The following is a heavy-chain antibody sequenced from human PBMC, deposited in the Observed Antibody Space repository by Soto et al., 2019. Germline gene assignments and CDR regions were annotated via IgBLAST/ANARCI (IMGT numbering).Heavy chain of an antibody. D-gene: IGHD2-15*01. CDR1: GFTFSSYR. Sequence: GGPLRLSCAASGFTFSSYRMHWVRQALGQGLEWVAVLFSDGSGKYYADSVKGRFTISRDNSKNTVYLQMNSLRAEDAAVYYCAREPTGLGGSAFDYWGQGT. J-gene: IGHJ4*02. V-gene: IGHV3-30-3*01. CDR2: LFSDGSGK. CDR3: AREPTGLGGSAFDY.